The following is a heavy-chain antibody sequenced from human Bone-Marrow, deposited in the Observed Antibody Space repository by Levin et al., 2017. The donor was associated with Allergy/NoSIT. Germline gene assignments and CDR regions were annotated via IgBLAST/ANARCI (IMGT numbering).Heavy chain of an antibody. Sequence: SETLSLTCTVSGVSISSGDYYWSWIRQPPGTGLEWIGYIYYTVSTYYSPSLKSRLSISINTSKNQLSLNLTSVTAADTAVYYCVRQGTIYYYGMDVWGRGTTVTVSS. CDR2: IYYTVST. CDR1: GVSISSGDYY. J-gene: IGHJ6*02. CDR3: VRQGTIYYYGMDV. D-gene: IGHD3-10*01. V-gene: IGHV4-30-4*01.